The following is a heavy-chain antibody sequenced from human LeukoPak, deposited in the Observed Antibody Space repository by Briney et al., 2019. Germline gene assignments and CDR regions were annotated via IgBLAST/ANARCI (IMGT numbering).Heavy chain of an antibody. CDR1: GFTFSTYF. J-gene: IGHJ3*02. D-gene: IGHD2-21*01. CDR3: ARERQDTILHSGAFDI. CDR2: IASDGSHT. Sequence: RGSLRLSCAASGFTFSTYFMHWVRQAPGKGLEWVADIASDGSHTFYVESVKGRFTICRDNSKNTLYLQMNSLRAEDTAVYFCARERQDTILHSGAFDIWGQGTMVTASS. V-gene: IGHV3-30-3*01.